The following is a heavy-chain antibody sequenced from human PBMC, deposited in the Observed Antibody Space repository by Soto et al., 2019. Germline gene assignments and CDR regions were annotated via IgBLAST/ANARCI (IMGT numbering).Heavy chain of an antibody. CDR2: IYYTGST. V-gene: IGHV4-30-2*01. J-gene: IGHJ5*02. D-gene: IGHD2-2*01. CDR3: ARVPDR. CDR1: GGSISSGGYS. Sequence: QLQLQESGSGLVKPSQTLSLTCAVSGGSISSGGYSWSWIRQPPGKGLVWIGYIYYTGSTYYKPSLQVRVTISVDSSKNQYSLKVSSVTASDTAVYYCARVPDRWGQGTLVTVSS.